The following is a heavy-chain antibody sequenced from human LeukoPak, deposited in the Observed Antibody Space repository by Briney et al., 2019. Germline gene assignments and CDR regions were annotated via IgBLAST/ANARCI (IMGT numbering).Heavy chain of an antibody. CDR3: AKALNYWYFDL. CDR1: GFTYSSHA. CDR2: ISGSGGST. Sequence: PGGSLRLSRAASGFTYSSHAMSWVRQAPGKGLEWVSAISGSGGSTFYADSVKGRFTISRDNSKNTLYLQMNSLRAEDTATYYCAKALNYWYFDLWAVATWSLSPQ. J-gene: IGHJ2*01. V-gene: IGHV3-23*01.